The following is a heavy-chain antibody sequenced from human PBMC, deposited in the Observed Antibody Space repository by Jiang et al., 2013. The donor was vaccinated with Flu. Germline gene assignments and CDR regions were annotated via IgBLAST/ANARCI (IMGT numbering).Heavy chain of an antibody. Sequence: RLSCAASGFTFSNYWMSWVRQAPGKGLEWVANIKQDRSEKYYVDSVKGRFTISRDNAKNSLYLQMNNLRAEDTAVYYCARDTYDSSDYWGQGTLVTVSS. CDR3: ARDTYDSSDY. D-gene: IGHD3-3*01. V-gene: IGHV3-7*01. CDR1: GFTFSNYW. J-gene: IGHJ4*02. CDR2: IKQDRSEK.